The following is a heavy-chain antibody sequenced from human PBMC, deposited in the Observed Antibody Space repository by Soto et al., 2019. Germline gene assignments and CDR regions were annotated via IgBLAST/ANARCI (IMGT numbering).Heavy chain of an antibody. CDR2: INHSGST. V-gene: IGHV4-34*01. Sequence: QGQVQQWGAGLLKPSETLSLTCAVFGESLSGSYWSWIRQAPGKGLEWIGEINHSGSTNYNSSLKSRVTISVDSSENQLSLKLRSVTAADTAVYYCARSGAWIPDYWGQGTLVTVSS. J-gene: IGHJ4*02. CDR1: GESLSGSY. CDR3: ARSGAWIPDY. D-gene: IGHD5-18*01.